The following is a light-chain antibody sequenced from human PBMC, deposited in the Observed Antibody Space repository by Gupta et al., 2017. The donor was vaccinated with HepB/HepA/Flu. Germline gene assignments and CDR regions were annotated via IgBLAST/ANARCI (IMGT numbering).Light chain of an antibody. CDR3: LQSYRTPLS. CDR2: ARS. V-gene: IGKV1-39*01. CDR1: QSISSY. Sequence: DIQMTQSPSSLSASVGDRVTITCRASQSISSYLNWYQQKPGKAPMLLIYARSTLQSGVPSRFSVSGSERDFTLTITSLQPEDFATYYCLQSYRTPLSCGGGTRVEMK. J-gene: IGKJ4*01.